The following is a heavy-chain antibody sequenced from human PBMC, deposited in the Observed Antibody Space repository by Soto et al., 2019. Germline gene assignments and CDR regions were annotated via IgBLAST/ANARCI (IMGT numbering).Heavy chain of an antibody. V-gene: IGHV4-4*07. J-gene: IGHJ5*02. CDR3: VRDGTKTLRDWFDP. Sequence: SETLSLTCTVSGASISGFYWSWIRKSAGKGLEWIGRIYATGTTDYNPSLKSRVMMSVDTSKKQFSLKLRSVTAADTAVYYCVRDGTKTLRDWFDPWGQGISVTVSA. D-gene: IGHD1-1*01. CDR1: GASISGFY. CDR2: IYATGTT.